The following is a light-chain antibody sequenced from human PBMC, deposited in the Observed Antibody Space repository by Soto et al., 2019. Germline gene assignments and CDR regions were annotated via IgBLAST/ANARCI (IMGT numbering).Light chain of an antibody. V-gene: IGLV2-23*01. CDR3: CSYAGSSIALV. CDR1: SSDVGSYNL. CDR2: EGS. J-gene: IGLJ2*01. Sequence: QSALTQPASVSGSPGQSITISCTGTSSDVGSYNLVSWYQQHPGKAPKLMIYEGSKRPSGVSNRFSGSKSGNTASLTISGLQAEDEADYYCCSYAGSSIALVFGGGTQLTVL.